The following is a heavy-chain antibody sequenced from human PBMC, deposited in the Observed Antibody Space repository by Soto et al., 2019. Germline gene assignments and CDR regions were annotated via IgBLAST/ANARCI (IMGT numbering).Heavy chain of an antibody. CDR3: ARDMGATTRFDP. CDR1: GGTFSSYA. CDR2: IIPIFGTA. V-gene: IGHV1-69*12. Sequence: QVQLVQSGAEVKRPGSSVKVSCKASGGTFSSYAISWVRQAPGQGLERMGGIIPIFGTANYAQKFQGRVTITADESTSTAYMELSSLRSEDTVVYYCARDMGATTRFDPWGQGTLVTVSS. D-gene: IGHD1-26*01. J-gene: IGHJ5*02.